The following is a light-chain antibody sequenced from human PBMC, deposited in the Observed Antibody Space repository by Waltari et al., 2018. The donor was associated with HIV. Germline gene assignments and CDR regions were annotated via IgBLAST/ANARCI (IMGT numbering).Light chain of an antibody. CDR2: RNS. CDR1: SSTIGSYT. Sequence: QSVLTQPPSASGTPGHRVTISCSGSSSTIGSYTVNWYQHLPATAPKLLIFRNSQRPSGVPDRFSASKSGTSASLAISGLQSEDEADYYCAAWDDSLNGYVFGTGTRVTVL. V-gene: IGLV1-44*01. J-gene: IGLJ1*01. CDR3: AAWDDSLNGYV.